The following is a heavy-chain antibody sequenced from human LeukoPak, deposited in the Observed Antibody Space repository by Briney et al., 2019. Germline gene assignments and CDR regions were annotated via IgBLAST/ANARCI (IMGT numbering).Heavy chain of an antibody. J-gene: IGHJ4*02. CDR2: INDSGST. CDR3: ARRLLVGGIDS. Sequence: SETPSLICAVYGGSFSGHYWTWIRQPQPPGTGLEWIGEINDSGSTNYNSSLKSRVTISVDTSKNQFSLKLASVTAADTAVYYCARRLLVGGIDSWGQGNLVTVSS. D-gene: IGHD1-26*01. V-gene: IGHV4-34*01. CDR1: GGSFSGHY.